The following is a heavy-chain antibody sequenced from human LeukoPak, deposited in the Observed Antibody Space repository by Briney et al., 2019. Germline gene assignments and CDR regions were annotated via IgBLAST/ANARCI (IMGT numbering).Heavy chain of an antibody. CDR2: ISSNGGST. J-gene: IGHJ4*02. CDR1: GFTFSSYA. V-gene: IGHV3-64D*06. Sequence: HSGGSLRLSCSASGFTFSSYAMHWVRQAPGKGLEYVSAISSNGGSTYYADSVKGRFTISRDNSKNTLYLQMSSLRAEDTAVYYCVLRVVIAPFDYWGQGTLVTVSS. CDR3: VLRVVIAPFDY. D-gene: IGHD3-16*02.